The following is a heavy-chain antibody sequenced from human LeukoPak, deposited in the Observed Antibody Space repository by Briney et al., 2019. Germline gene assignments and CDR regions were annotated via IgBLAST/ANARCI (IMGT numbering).Heavy chain of an antibody. V-gene: IGHV3-48*02. CDR2: ISSSSSIV. J-gene: IGHJ4*02. Sequence: GGSLRLSCAASGFTFSSYSMNWVRQAPGKGLEWLSYISSSSSIVYYADSVKGRFTISRDNAKNSLYLQMNSLRDEDTAVYYCAKSDTYRFDYWGQGTLVTVSS. CDR3: AKSDTYRFDY. D-gene: IGHD2-21*02. CDR1: GFTFSSYS.